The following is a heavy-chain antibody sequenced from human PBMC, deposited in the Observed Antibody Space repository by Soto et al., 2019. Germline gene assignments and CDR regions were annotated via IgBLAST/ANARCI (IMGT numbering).Heavy chain of an antibody. CDR2: IYYSGST. J-gene: IGHJ4*02. V-gene: IGHV4-31*03. Sequence: SETLSLTCTVSGGSISSGGYYWSWIRQHPGKGLEWIGYIYYSGSTYYNPSLKSRVTTSVDTSKNQFSLKLSSVTAADTAVYYCARSPWGVTGTVFDYWGQGALVTVSS. CDR1: GGSISSGGYY. CDR3: ARSPWGVTGTVFDY. D-gene: IGHD1-20*01.